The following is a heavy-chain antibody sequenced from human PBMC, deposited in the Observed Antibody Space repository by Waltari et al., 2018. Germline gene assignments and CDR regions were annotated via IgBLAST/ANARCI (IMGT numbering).Heavy chain of an antibody. Sequence: QVQLQESGPGLVKPSEILSLTCTVSGGSISISSYYWGWTRNAPGKGLEWIGSIFYSGSTYYNPSLKSRVTISVDTSKNQFSLKLSSVTAADTAVYYCARHAPKMDIVVMVAASHWGQGTLVTVSS. D-gene: IGHD2-15*01. CDR1: GGSISISSYY. CDR2: IFYSGST. J-gene: IGHJ4*02. CDR3: ARHAPKMDIVVMVAASH. V-gene: IGHV4-39*01.